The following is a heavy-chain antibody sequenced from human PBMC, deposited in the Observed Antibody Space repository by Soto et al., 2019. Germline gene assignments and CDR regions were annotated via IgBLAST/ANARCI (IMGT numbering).Heavy chain of an antibody. Sequence: GASVKVSCKASGYTFSNYHMHWVRQAPGQGLVWMGIINPTSGRTRFGQWFQGRVTMNRDTSTNTVYLELSSLTSDDTAMYFCARAYGGDLGGYYYYGMDVWGQGTTVTVSS. CDR1: GYTFSNYH. V-gene: IGHV1-46*01. CDR3: ARAYGGDLGGYYYYGMDV. D-gene: IGHD2-21*02. J-gene: IGHJ6*02. CDR2: INPTSGRT.